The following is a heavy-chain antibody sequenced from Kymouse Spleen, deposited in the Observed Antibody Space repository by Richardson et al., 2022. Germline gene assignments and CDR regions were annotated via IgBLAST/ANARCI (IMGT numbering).Heavy chain of an antibody. J-gene: IGHJ5*02. CDR2: IYYSGST. D-gene: IGHD5-12*01. Sequence: QLQLQESGPGLVKPSETLSLTCTVSGGSISSSSYYWGWIRQPPGKGLEWIGSIYYSGSTYYNPSLKSRVTISVDTSKNQFSLKLSSVTAADTAVYYCARLRYSGYNNWFDPWGQGTLVTVSS. CDR1: GGSISSSSYY. V-gene: IGHV4-39*01. CDR3: ARLRYSGYNNWFDP.